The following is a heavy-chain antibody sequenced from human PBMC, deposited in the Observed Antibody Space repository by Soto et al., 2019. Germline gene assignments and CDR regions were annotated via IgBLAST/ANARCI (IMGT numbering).Heavy chain of an antibody. J-gene: IGHJ4*02. CDR2: ICTSGTNI. CDR3: ASPQTKVPGDY. D-gene: IGHD2-2*01. V-gene: IGHV3-48*03. CDR1: GFPFGSYE. Sequence: EVQLVESGGGLVQPGGSLRLSCAASGFPFGSYEMHWVRQAPGKGLEWISYICTSGTNILYADSVKGRFSISRYDAKNNLYLQMNSLRAEDTGVYYFASPQTKVPGDYWGQGTLVTVS.